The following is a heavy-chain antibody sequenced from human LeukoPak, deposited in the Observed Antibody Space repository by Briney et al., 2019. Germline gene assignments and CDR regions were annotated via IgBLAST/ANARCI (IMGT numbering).Heavy chain of an antibody. CDR1: AYTFTSCN. CDR2: ISAYNGNT. J-gene: IGHJ4*02. V-gene: IGHV1-18*01. Sequence: ASVKVSCKASAYTFTSCNINWVRQAPGQGLEWMGWISAYNGNTNYAQKLQGRVTLTTDTSTSTAYMELRSLRSDDTAVYYCVCQLNGAAGAGDFDYWGQGTLVTVSS. CDR3: VCQLNGAAGAGDFDY. D-gene: IGHD6-13*01.